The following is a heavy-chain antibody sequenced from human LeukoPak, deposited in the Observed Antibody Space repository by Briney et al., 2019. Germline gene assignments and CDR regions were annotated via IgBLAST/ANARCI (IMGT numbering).Heavy chain of an antibody. CDR1: GFTFSSYA. Sequence: GGSLRVSCAASGFTFSSYAMSWVRQAPGKGLEWVSAISGSGGSTYYADSVKGRFTISRDNSKNTLYLQMNSLRAEDTAVYYCAKDTDYGDYGGVLDYWGQGTLVTVSS. D-gene: IGHD4-17*01. CDR3: AKDTDYGDYGGVLDY. V-gene: IGHV3-23*01. J-gene: IGHJ4*02. CDR2: ISGSGGST.